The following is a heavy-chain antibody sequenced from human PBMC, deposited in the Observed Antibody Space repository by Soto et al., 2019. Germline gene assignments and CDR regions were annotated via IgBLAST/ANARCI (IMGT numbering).Heavy chain of an antibody. V-gene: IGHV1-24*01. Sequence: ASVKVSCKVSGYTLTELSMHWVRQAPGKGLEWMGGFDPEDGETIYAQKFQGRVTMTEDTSTDTAYMERSSLRSEDTAVYYCATIRSTIFGVVPRWFDPWGQGTLVTVSS. J-gene: IGHJ5*02. CDR2: FDPEDGET. CDR1: GYTLTELS. D-gene: IGHD3-3*01. CDR3: ATIRSTIFGVVPRWFDP.